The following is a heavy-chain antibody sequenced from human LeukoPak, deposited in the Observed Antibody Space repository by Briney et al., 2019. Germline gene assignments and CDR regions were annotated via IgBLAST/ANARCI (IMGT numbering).Heavy chain of an antibody. Sequence: GRSLRLSCAASGYTFSSYAMHWVRQAPGKGLEWVAVISYDGSNNYYADSVKGRFTISRDNSKNTLYLQMNSLRAEDTAVYYCARDTSITMVRGVRRGFDYWGQGTLVTVSS. CDR1: GYTFSSYA. J-gene: IGHJ4*02. D-gene: IGHD3-10*01. CDR2: ISYDGSNN. V-gene: IGHV3-30*04. CDR3: ARDTSITMVRGVRRGFDY.